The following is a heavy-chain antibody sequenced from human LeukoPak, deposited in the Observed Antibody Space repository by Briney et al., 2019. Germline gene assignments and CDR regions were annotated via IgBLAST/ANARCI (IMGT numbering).Heavy chain of an antibody. CDR3: ARDYNSGTYYNLFDY. V-gene: IGHV1-2*02. CDR1: GYTFTGYY. J-gene: IGHJ4*02. Sequence: ASVKVSCKASGYTFTGYYMHWVRQAPGQGLEWVGWIHLNSGGTSYAQKFQDRVTMTRDTSISTAYMELSRLRSDDTAVYYCARDYNSGTYYNLFDYWGQGTLVTVSS. D-gene: IGHD3-10*01. CDR2: IHLNSGGT.